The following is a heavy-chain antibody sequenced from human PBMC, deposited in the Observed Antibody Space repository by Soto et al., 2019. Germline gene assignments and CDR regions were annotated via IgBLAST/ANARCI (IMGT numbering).Heavy chain of an antibody. D-gene: IGHD1-26*01. CDR2: SNWDDDK. CDR3: ARIRSGSYYYGMDV. CDR1: GFSLSTSGMC. J-gene: IGHJ6*02. Sequence: SGPTLVKPTQTLTLTCTFSGFSLSTSGMCVSWIRQPQGKALEWLARSNWDDDKYYSSSLKTWITISKDTSKNQVVLTMTNMDPVDTATYYCARIRSGSYYYGMDVWGQGTTVTVSS. V-gene: IGHV2-70*11.